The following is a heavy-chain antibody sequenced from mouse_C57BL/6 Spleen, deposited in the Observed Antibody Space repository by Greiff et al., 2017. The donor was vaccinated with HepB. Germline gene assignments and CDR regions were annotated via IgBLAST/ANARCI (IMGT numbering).Heavy chain of an antibody. D-gene: IGHD1-2*01. Sequence: QVQLQQPGAELVRPGTSVKLSCKASGYTFNSYWMHWVKQRPGQGLEWIGVIDPSDSYTNYNQKFKGKATLTVDTSSSTAYMQLSSLTSEDSAVYYCARGGGYGGERAMDYWGQGTSVTVSS. CDR3: ARGGGYGGERAMDY. CDR1: GYTFNSYW. CDR2: IDPSDSYT. J-gene: IGHJ4*01. V-gene: IGHV1-59*01.